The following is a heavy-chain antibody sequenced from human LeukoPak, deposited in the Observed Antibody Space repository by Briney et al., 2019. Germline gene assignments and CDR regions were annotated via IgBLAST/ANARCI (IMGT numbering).Heavy chain of an antibody. CDR1: GYTFTSYD. V-gene: IGHV1-8*03. J-gene: IGHJ4*02. CDR2: MNPNSGNT. Sequence: GASVKVSCKASGYTFTSYDINWVRQATGQGLEWMGWMNPNSGNTGYAQKFQGRVTITRNTSISTVYMELSSLRSEDTAVYYCARGGYDFWSGYYDYWGQGTLVTVSS. D-gene: IGHD3-3*01. CDR3: ARGGYDFWSGYYDY.